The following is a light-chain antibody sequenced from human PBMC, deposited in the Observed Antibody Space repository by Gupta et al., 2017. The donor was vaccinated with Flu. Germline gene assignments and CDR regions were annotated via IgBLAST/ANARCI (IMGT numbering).Light chain of an antibody. Sequence: QSDLTQPASVSGSPGQSITTACTGTSSHVGGYNYVSWYQQHPGKAPKLIIYEVYNRPSGFFKRLSGSTTSNTAYLTISGLQAEDEADYYCSSYTSSSTLVFGGGTKLTVL. CDR3: SSYTSSSTLV. CDR1: SSHVGGYNY. J-gene: IGLJ3*02. CDR2: EVY. V-gene: IGLV2-14*01.